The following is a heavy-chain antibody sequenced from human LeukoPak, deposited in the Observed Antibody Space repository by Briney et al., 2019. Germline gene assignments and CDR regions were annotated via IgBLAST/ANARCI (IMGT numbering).Heavy chain of an antibody. Sequence: GASVKVSCKASGGTFSSYAISWVRQAPGQGLEWMGRIIPILGIANYAQKFQGRVTITADKSTSTAYMELSSLRSEDTAVYYCAYYYDSSGYYYRGTPDYWGQGTPVTVSS. D-gene: IGHD3-22*01. V-gene: IGHV1-69*04. CDR2: IIPILGIA. J-gene: IGHJ4*02. CDR1: GGTFSSYA. CDR3: AYYYDSSGYYYRGTPDY.